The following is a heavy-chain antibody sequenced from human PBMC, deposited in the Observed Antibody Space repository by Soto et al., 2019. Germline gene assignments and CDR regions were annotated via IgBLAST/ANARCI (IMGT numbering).Heavy chain of an antibody. CDR3: ARVKRDIVVVVAATGYWLDP. J-gene: IGHJ5*02. V-gene: IGHV1-2*02. CDR2: INPNSGGT. D-gene: IGHD2-15*01. CDR1: GHTFTGYY. Sequence: ASVKVSCKASGHTFTGYYMHWVRQAPGQGLEWMGWINPNSGGTNYAQKFQGRVTMTRDTSISTAYMELSRLRSDDTAVYYCARVKRDIVVVVAATGYWLDPWGQGTLVTVSS.